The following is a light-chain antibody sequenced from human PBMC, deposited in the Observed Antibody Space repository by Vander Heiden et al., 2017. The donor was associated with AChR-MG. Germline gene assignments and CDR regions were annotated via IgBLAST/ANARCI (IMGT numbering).Light chain of an antibody. V-gene: IGKV1-39*01. CDR1: QNIGNI. J-gene: IGKJ4*01. Sequence: DIQMTQSPSPLSASVGDRLTITCLARQNIGNILDWYQHKAGKAPKLLVYAASSLQSGVPSTFSGSGSGTDFTLTISSLQPEDFATYYCQQSYSSPPTFGGGTKVEIK. CDR3: QQSYSSPPT. CDR2: AAS.